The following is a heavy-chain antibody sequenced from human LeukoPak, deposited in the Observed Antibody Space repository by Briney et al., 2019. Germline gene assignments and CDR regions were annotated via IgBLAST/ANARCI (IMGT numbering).Heavy chain of an antibody. V-gene: IGHV3-21*01. CDR3: AREGGYCNSTSCYLNGFDI. D-gene: IGHD2-2*01. CDR1: GFTYSIYT. Sequence: PGGSLRLSCVASGFTYSIYTMNWVRQAPGKGLEWVSSISSSSTYTFYADSVKGRFTISRDNAKNSLYLQMNSLRAEDTAVYYCAREGGYCNSTSCYLNGFDIWGQGTLVTVSS. CDR2: ISSSSTYT. J-gene: IGHJ3*02.